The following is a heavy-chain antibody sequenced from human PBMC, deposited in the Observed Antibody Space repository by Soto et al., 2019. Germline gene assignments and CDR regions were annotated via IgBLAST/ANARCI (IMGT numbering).Heavy chain of an antibody. CDR3: ARALYCSRTSCYAGY. V-gene: IGHV3-7*01. D-gene: IGHD2-2*01. CDR1: GFTFSSYW. Sequence: EVQLVESGGGLVQPGGSLRLSCAASGFTFSSYWMSWVRQAPGKGLEWVANIKQDGSEKYYVDSVKGRFTISRDNAKNSLYLQMNSLRAEDTAVYYCARALYCSRTSCYAGYWGQGTLVTVSS. CDR2: IKQDGSEK. J-gene: IGHJ4*02.